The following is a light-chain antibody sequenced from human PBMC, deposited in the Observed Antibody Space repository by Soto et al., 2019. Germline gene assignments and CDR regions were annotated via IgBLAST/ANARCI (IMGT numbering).Light chain of an antibody. CDR3: EHHGGSPRR. V-gene: IGKV1-33*01. Sequence: QSAESATCLYPGGRDRITISCQASQDISHYLNWYQQEPGKAPKILIFDASNLETGVPSRFSVSGSGTDFTLAIRSLDPEDFALYYCEHHGGSPRRFGHGTKVDIK. CDR1: QDISHY. J-gene: IGKJ1*01. CDR2: DAS.